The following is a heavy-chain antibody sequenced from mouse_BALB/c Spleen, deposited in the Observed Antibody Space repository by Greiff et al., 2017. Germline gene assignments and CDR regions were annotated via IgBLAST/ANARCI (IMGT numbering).Heavy chain of an antibody. CDR3: TRFDGYFPMDY. J-gene: IGHJ4*01. CDR2: INPSNGGT. CDR1: GYTFTSYD. V-gene: IGHV1S81*02. Sequence: VKLVESGAELVKPGASVKLSCKASGYTFTSYDMYWVKQRPGQGLEWIGEINPSNGGTNFNEKFKSKATLTVDKSSSTAYMQLSSLTSEDSAVYYCTRFDGYFPMDYWGQGTSVTVSS. D-gene: IGHD2-3*01.